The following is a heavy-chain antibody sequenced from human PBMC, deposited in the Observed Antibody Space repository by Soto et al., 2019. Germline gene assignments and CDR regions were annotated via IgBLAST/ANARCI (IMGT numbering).Heavy chain of an antibody. Sequence: SGTLSLTCTVSGGSISSGGYYWSWIRQHPGKGLEWIGYIYYSGSTYYNPSLKSRVTISVDTSKNQFSLKLSSVAAADTAVYYCASQNDYGDYDTWFDPWGQGTLVTVSS. J-gene: IGHJ5*02. V-gene: IGHV4-31*03. CDR3: ASQNDYGDYDTWFDP. CDR2: IYYSGST. CDR1: GGSISSGGYY. D-gene: IGHD4-17*01.